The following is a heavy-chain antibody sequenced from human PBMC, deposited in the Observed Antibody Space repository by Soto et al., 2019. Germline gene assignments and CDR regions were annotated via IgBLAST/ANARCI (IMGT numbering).Heavy chain of an antibody. J-gene: IGHJ6*02. CDR1: GFTFSGYA. CDR2: ISGSGGST. CDR3: AKEGKDWYYYGMEV. V-gene: IGHV3-23*01. D-gene: IGHD3-9*01. Sequence: LRLSCAASGFTFSGYAMSWVRQAPGKGLQWVSAISGSGGSTYYADSVKGRFTISRDNSKNTLYLQMNSLRAEDTAVYYCAKEGKDWYYYGMEVWGQGTTVTVSS.